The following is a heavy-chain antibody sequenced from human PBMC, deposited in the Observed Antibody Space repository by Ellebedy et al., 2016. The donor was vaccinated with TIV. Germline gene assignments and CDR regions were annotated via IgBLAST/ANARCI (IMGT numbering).Heavy chain of an antibody. V-gene: IGHV4-4*07. CDR3: ARGRTTARQFDY. CDR1: GDSISTFY. Sequence: SETLSLTXTVSGDSISTFYWSWIRQTAGKGLEWIGRIYPTGTTNYNPSLKSRVTMSVDTSKNQFSLKLTSVTAADTAVYYCARGRTTARQFDYWGRGTLVTVSS. CDR2: IYPTGTT. D-gene: IGHD6-6*01. J-gene: IGHJ4*02.